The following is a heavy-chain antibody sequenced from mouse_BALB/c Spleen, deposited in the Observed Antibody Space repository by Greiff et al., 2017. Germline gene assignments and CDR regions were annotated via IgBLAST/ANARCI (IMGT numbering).Heavy chain of an antibody. CDR2: ISSGGST. J-gene: IGHJ3*01. CDR1: GFTFSSYA. Sequence: EVKLMESGGGLVKPGGSLKLSCAASGFTFSSYAMSWVRQTPEKRLEWVASISSGGSTYYPDSVKGRFTISRDNARNILYLQMSSLRSEDTAMYYCARRFTTTRTLFAYWGQGTLVTVSA. V-gene: IGHV5-6-5*01. CDR3: ARRFTTTRTLFAY. D-gene: IGHD2-12*01.